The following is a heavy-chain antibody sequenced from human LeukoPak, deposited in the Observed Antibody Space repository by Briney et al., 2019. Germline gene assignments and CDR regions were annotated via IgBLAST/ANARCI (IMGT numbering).Heavy chain of an antibody. CDR2: INPSSGST. D-gene: IGHD2-2*01. J-gene: IGHJ4*02. CDR3: AREREYCSSTSCSRPLEY. Sequence: GASVKISCKASGYTFTSYYMHWVRQPPGQGLEWMRIINPSSGSTSYAQKFQGRVSRTRDTSTSTVYMELRRLRSEDMAVYYCAREREYCSSTSCSRPLEYWGQGTLVTVSS. V-gene: IGHV1-46*01. CDR1: GYTFTSYY.